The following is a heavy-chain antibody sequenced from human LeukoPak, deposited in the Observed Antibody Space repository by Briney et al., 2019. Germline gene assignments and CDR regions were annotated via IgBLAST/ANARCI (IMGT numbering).Heavy chain of an antibody. CDR3: ARLGPYYFDY. CDR1: GFTVSSNY. Sequence: GGSLRLSCAASGFTVSSNYISWVRQAAGKGLEWVSVIYSGGNTYYADSVKGRFTISRDNSKNTLYLQMNSLRAEDTAMYYCARLGPYYFDYWGQGTLVTVSS. V-gene: IGHV3-53*01. D-gene: IGHD3-16*01. J-gene: IGHJ4*02. CDR2: IYSGGNT.